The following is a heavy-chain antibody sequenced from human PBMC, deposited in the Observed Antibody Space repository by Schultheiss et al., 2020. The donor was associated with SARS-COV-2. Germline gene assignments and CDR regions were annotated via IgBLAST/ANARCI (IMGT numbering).Heavy chain of an antibody. CDR1: GGSISSGGYY. D-gene: IGHD4-17*01. V-gene: IGHV4-31*03. CDR3: ARRHDYGDYQFDY. CDR2: IYYSGST. J-gene: IGHJ4*02. Sequence: SQTLSLTCTVSGGSISSGGYYWSWIRQHPGKGLEWIGYIYYSGSTYYNPSLKSRVTISVDKSKNQFSLKLSSVTAADTAVYYCARRHDYGDYQFDYWGQGTLVTVSS.